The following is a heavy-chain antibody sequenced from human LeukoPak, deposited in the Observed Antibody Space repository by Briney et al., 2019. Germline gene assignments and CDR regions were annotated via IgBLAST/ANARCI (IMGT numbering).Heavy chain of an antibody. CDR2: IYYSGST. J-gene: IGHJ5*02. CDR1: GGSISIYY. Sequence: SETLSLTCTVSGGSISIYYSSWIRQPPGKGLEWIGYIYYSGSTNYNPSLKSRVTISVETSKNQFSLKLSSVTAADTAVYYCARGPMGYSYGSNWFDPWGQGNLVTVSS. V-gene: IGHV4-59*01. D-gene: IGHD5-18*01. CDR3: ARGPMGYSYGSNWFDP.